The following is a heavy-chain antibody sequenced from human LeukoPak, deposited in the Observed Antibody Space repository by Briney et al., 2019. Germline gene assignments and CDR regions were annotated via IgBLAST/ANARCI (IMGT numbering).Heavy chain of an antibody. CDR1: GGSISSYY. D-gene: IGHD2-15*01. CDR2: IYYSGST. V-gene: IGHV4-39*07. Sequence: PSETLSLTCTVSGGSISSYYWGWIRQPPGKGLEWIGSIYYSGSTYYNPSLKSRVTISVDTSKNQFSLKLSSVTAADTAVYYCARSNIVVVVAATQFDYWGQGTLVTVSS. J-gene: IGHJ4*02. CDR3: ARSNIVVVVAATQFDY.